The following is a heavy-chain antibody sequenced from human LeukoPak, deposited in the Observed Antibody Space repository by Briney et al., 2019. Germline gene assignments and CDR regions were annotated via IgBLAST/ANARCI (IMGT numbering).Heavy chain of an antibody. Sequence: GGSLRLSCAASGFTFSSYSMNWVRQAPGKGLEWVSSISSSSSYIYYADSVKGRFTISRDNAKNSLYLQMNSLRAEGTAVYYCARDLRDILTGPYYYYYGMDVWGQGTTVTVSS. V-gene: IGHV3-21*01. CDR2: ISSSSSYI. D-gene: IGHD3-9*01. J-gene: IGHJ6*02. CDR3: ARDLRDILTGPYYYYYGMDV. CDR1: GFTFSSYS.